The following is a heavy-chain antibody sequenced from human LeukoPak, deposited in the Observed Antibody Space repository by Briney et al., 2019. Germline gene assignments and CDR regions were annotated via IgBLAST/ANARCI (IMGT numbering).Heavy chain of an antibody. D-gene: IGHD2-21*02. Sequence: SVTVSCKASGGTFSSYAISWVRQAPGQGLEWMGGIIPIFGTANYAQKFQGRVTITADESTSTAYMELSSLRSEDTAVYYCARATHIVVVTATLRLPVWFDPWGQGTLVTVSS. CDR2: IIPIFGTA. CDR3: ARATHIVVVTATLRLPVWFDP. V-gene: IGHV1-69*01. CDR1: GGTFSSYA. J-gene: IGHJ5*02.